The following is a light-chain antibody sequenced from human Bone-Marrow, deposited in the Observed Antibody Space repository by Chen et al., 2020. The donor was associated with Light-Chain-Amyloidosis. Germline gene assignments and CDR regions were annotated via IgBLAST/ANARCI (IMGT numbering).Light chain of an antibody. V-gene: IGLV2-14*01. CDR3: SSVTSSSSYV. CDR1: SSNVGTYNH. CDR2: AVS. J-gene: IGLJ1*01. Sequence: QSALTHPPSVSGSPGQSLTISSTGTSSNVGTYNHVSWYHKHPHKAPKVMIYAVSNRPSGVSNRFSGSKSGNTASLTISGIQAEDEADYYCSSVTSSSSYVFGPGTKVTVL.